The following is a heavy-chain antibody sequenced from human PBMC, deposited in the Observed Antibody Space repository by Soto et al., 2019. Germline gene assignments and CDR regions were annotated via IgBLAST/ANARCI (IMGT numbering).Heavy chain of an antibody. D-gene: IGHD3-22*01. CDR2: IIPIFGTA. V-gene: IGHV1-69*06. Sequence: QVQLVQSGAEVKKPGSSVKVSCKASGGTFSSYAISWVRQAPGQGLEWMGGIIPIFGTANYAQKFQGRVTITADNSTITAYMELSSLRSEDTAVYYCAREEGYYDSSGYYWSGAFDIWGQGTMVTVSS. J-gene: IGHJ3*02. CDR3: AREEGYYDSSGYYWSGAFDI. CDR1: GGTFSSYA.